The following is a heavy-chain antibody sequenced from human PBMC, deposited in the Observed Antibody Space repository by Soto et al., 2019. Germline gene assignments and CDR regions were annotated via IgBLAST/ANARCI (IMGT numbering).Heavy chain of an antibody. CDR3: ASYGASDAFDI. J-gene: IGHJ3*02. D-gene: IGHD4-17*01. V-gene: IGHV3-53*02. CDR1: GFTVSSNY. CDR2: IYSGGST. Sequence: EVQLVETGGGLIQPGGSLRLSCAASGFTVSSNYMSWVRQAPGKGLEWVSVIYSGGSTYYADSVQGRFTISRDNSKNSLYLQMNSLRAEDTAVYYCASYGASDAFDIWGQGTMVTVSS.